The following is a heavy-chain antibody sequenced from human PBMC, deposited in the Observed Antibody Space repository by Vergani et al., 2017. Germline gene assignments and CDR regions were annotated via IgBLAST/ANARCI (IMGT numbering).Heavy chain of an antibody. D-gene: IGHD2-2*01. V-gene: IGHV1-2*02. CDR1: GYTFTDYF. Sequence: QVQLVQSGAEVKKPGASVKVSCKASGYTFTDYFMHWVRQAPGQGPEWMGWINPNSGGTNYAQKFQGRVTMTRDTSISTAYMELSNLRAEDTAVYYCARVGTSSNRDYFDYWGQGTLVTVSS. J-gene: IGHJ4*01. CDR2: INPNSGGT. CDR3: ARVGTSSNRDYFDY.